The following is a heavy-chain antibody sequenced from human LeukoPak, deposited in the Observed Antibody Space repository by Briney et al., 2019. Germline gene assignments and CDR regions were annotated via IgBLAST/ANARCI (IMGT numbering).Heavy chain of an antibody. V-gene: IGHV3-30*18. D-gene: IGHD3-16*01. CDR1: GFTFSSYG. CDR2: ISYDGSNK. CDR3: AKMSQGGPHNY. J-gene: IGHJ4*02. Sequence: GGSLRLSCAASGFTFSSYGMHWVRQAPGKGLEWVTVISYDGSNKYYADSVKGRFTISRDNSKNTLYLQMNSLRAEDTAVYYCAKMSQGGPHNYWGQGTLVTVSS.